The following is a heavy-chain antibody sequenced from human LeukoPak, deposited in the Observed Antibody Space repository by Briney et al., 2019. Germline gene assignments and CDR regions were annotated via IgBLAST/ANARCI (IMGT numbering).Heavy chain of an antibody. CDR1: GFRFYDYV. Sequence: PGGSLRLSCVASGFRFYDYVMHWVRQVPGQGLEWVSGISGNSGNIGYGDSVKGRFTVSRDNAKNSLYLQMNNLRSDHTDLYYCAGGYYLYWGQGTLVTVSP. CDR3: AGGYYLY. J-gene: IGHJ4*02. CDR2: ISGNSGNI. D-gene: IGHD3-22*01. V-gene: IGHV3-9*01.